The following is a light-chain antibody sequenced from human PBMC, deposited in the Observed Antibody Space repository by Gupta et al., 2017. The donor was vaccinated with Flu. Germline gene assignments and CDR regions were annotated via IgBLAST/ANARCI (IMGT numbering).Light chain of an antibody. Sequence: DIQIPQSPSSVSASVGDRVTIACRASQYIGDWLAWYQQKPGKAPKLLIYGASTLKSGVPSRFSGSGSGTDFTLTISSLQPEDFATYYCQQATSFPNTFGRGTKVEIK. J-gene: IGKJ4*01. CDR2: GAS. CDR3: QQATSFPNT. V-gene: IGKV1-12*01. CDR1: QYIGDW.